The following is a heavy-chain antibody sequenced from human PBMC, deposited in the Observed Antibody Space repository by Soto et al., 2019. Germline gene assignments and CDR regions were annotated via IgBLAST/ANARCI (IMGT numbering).Heavy chain of an antibody. V-gene: IGHV4-4*02. CDR3: ARARATIATAAIFDG. CDR2: VYRTGST. Sequence: QVQLQESGPGLVKPSGTLSLTCAVSGGSISTSNWWSWVRQPPGKGLEWVGEVYRTGSTTYNPSLKSRLTISVDNSKSPFSVKLASVTAADTAVYYCARARATIATAAIFDGWGQGTLVTVSS. CDR1: GGSISTSNW. J-gene: IGHJ4*02. D-gene: IGHD6-13*01.